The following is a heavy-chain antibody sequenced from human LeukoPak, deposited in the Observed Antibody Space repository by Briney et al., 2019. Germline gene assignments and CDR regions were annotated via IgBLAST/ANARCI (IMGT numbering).Heavy chain of an antibody. V-gene: IGHV3-23*01. D-gene: IGHD3-22*01. Sequence: PGGSLRLSCAASGFTFSSYAMSWVRQAPGKGLEWVSAISGSGSSTYYADSVKGRFTISRDNSKNTLYLQMNSLRAEDTAVYFCAKCSWAWWMGSSGYSDYFDYWGQGTLVTVSS. CDR1: GFTFSSYA. CDR2: ISGSGSST. CDR3: AKCSWAWWMGSSGYSDYFDY. J-gene: IGHJ4*02.